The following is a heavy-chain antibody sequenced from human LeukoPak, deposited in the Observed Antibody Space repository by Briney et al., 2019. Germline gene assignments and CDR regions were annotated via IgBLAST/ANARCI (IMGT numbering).Heavy chain of an antibody. V-gene: IGHV1-18*01. CDR2: ISAYNGNT. J-gene: IGHJ5*02. CDR1: GYTFTSYG. CDR3: ATNILVRDIINWFDP. Sequence: ASVKVSCKASGYTFTSYGISWVRQAPGQGLEWMGWISAYNGNTNYAQKLQGRVTMTTDTSTSTAYMELRSLRYDDTAVYYCATNILVRDIINWFDPWGQGTLVTVSS. D-gene: IGHD3-10*01.